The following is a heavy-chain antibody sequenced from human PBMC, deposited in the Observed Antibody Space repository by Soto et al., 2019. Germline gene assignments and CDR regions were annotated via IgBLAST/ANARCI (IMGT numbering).Heavy chain of an antibody. CDR2: TSFDGSHE. CDR1: GFIFSDFG. D-gene: IGHD3-9*01. Sequence: GGSLRLSCAASGFIFSDFGMSWVRQAPGKGLEWVAVTSFDGSHEYYAASAKGRFTISRDNSKNMLLLQMDNVRAEDTAVYYCEKSPSKARDYEVLAGYSGYFDSWGLGTLVTVSS. CDR3: EKSPSKARDYEVLAGYSGYFDS. V-gene: IGHV3-30*18. J-gene: IGHJ4*02.